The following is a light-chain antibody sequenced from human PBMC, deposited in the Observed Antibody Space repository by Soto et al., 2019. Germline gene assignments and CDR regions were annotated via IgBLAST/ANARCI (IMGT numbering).Light chain of an antibody. CDR1: QNISNY. CDR3: QQRSSWPLT. Sequence: IVFTQSPSTLSLSPGKRATLPCRASQNISNYLIWYQQKPGQAPRLLIYDVSNRATGIPARFSGSGSGTDFTLTISSLEPEDFAVYFCQQRSSWPLTFGGGTKVDIK. V-gene: IGKV3-11*01. J-gene: IGKJ4*02. CDR2: DVS.